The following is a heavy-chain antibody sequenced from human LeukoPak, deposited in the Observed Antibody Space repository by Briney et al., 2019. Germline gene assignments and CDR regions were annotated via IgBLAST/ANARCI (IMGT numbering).Heavy chain of an antibody. CDR3: AGRGYSGYVHY. D-gene: IGHD5-12*01. CDR1: GGSISSSSYY. J-gene: IGHJ4*02. CDR2: IYYSGST. V-gene: IGHV4-39*01. Sequence: SETLSLTCTVSGGSISSSSYYWGWIRQPPGKGLEWIGSIYYSGSTYYNPSLKSRVTISVDTSKNQFSLKLSSVTAADTAVYYCAGRGYSGYVHYWGQGTLVTVSS.